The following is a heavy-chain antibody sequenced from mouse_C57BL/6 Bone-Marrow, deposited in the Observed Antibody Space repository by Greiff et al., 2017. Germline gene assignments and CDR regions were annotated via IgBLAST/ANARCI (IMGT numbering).Heavy chain of an antibody. CDR1: GYTFTSYW. D-gene: IGHD2-4*01. CDR3: ARYDYLYYYAMDY. J-gene: IGHJ4*01. Sequence: QVQLQQPGAELVMPGASVKLSCKASGYTFTSYWMHWVKQRPGQGLEWIGEIDPSDSYTNYNQKFKGKSTLTVDKSSSTAYMQLSSLTSEDSAVSYYARYDYLYYYAMDYWGQGTSVTVSS. CDR2: IDPSDSYT. V-gene: IGHV1-69*01.